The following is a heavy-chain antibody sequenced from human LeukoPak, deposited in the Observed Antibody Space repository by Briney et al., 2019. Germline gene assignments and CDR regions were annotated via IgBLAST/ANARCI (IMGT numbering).Heavy chain of an antibody. CDR1: GFNFSRYT. CDR3: AREGVTVVTRYLDY. Sequence: SGGSLRLSCAASGFNFSRYTMNWVRQAPGKGLEWVSSISSRNTYIYYADSVKGRFTISRDNAKNSLYLQMNSLRAEDTAVYYCAREGVTVVTRYLDYWGQGTLVTVSS. CDR2: ISSRNTYI. V-gene: IGHV3-21*01. J-gene: IGHJ4*02. D-gene: IGHD4-23*01.